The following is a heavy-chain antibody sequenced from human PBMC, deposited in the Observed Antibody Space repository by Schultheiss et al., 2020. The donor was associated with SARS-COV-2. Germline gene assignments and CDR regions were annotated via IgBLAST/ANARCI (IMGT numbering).Heavy chain of an antibody. CDR3: ARDCSSTSCYVNNFDY. CDR1: GYTFTSYD. V-gene: IGHV1-8*01. D-gene: IGHD2-2*01. Sequence: GGSLRLSCKASGYTFTSYDINWVRQATGQGLEWMGWMNPNSGNTGYAQKLQGRVTMTRNTSISTAYMELSSLRSEDTAVYYCARDCSSTSCYVNNFDYWGQGTLVTVSS. J-gene: IGHJ4*02. CDR2: MNPNSGNT.